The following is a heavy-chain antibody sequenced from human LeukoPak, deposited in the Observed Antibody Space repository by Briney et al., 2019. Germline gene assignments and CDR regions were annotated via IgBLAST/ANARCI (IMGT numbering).Heavy chain of an antibody. V-gene: IGHV3-23*01. Sequence: GGSLRLSCAASGFTFSSYAMSWVRQAPGKGLKWVSAISGSGGSTYYADSVKGRITISRDNSKNTLYLQMNSLRAEDTAVYYCAKSIAVEDAFDIWGQGTMVTVSS. J-gene: IGHJ3*02. CDR3: AKSIAVEDAFDI. CDR2: ISGSGGST. CDR1: GFTFSSYA. D-gene: IGHD6-19*01.